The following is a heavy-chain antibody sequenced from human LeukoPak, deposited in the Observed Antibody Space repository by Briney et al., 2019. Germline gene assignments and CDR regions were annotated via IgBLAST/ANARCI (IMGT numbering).Heavy chain of an antibody. CDR2: INWNGGNT. CDR1: GFTFDDYG. J-gene: IGHJ4*02. CDR3: ARVDSSSWAS. D-gene: IGHD6-13*01. Sequence: GGSLRLSCAASGFTFDDYGMSSVRQAPGNGLEWVYGINWNGGNTGYADSVQGRLTISRDNAKNSLSLQMNSLRAEDTALYYCARVDSSSWASWGQGTLVTVSS. V-gene: IGHV3-20*04.